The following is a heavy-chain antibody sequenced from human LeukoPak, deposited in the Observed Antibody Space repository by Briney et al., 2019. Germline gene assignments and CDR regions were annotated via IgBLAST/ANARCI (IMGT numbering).Heavy chain of an antibody. CDR2: ISYSGST. V-gene: IGHV4-59*08. J-gene: IGHJ4*02. Sequence: PSETLSLTCTVSGGSISSYYWSWIRQPPGKGLEWIGYISYSGSTNYNPSLKSRVTISADTSKNQVSLTLSSVTAADTAVYYCARHPELYFLDYWGQGTLVTVSS. D-gene: IGHD2-8*01. CDR1: GGSISSYY. CDR3: ARHPELYFLDY.